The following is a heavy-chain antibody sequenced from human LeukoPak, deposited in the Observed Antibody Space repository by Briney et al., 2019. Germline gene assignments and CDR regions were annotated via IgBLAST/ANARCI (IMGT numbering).Heavy chain of an antibody. D-gene: IGHD2-21*01. CDR3: ARHIQDKYYFDY. V-gene: IGHV4-4*09. J-gene: IGHJ4*02. CDR1: GGSISSYY. CDR2: IYASGST. Sequence: SETLSLTCTVSGGSISSYYWSWIRQPPGKGLEWIGYIYASGSTNYNPSLKSRVTISVDTSKNQFSLKLSSVTAADTAVYYCARHIQDKYYFDYWGQGTLVTVSS.